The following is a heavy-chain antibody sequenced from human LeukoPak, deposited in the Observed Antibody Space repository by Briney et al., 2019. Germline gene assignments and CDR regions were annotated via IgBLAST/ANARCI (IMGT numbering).Heavy chain of an antibody. D-gene: IGHD3-22*01. CDR1: GYSISSGYY. J-gene: IGHJ4*02. CDR2: IYTSGST. Sequence: SETLSLTCAVSGYSISSGYYWSWIRQPAGKGLEWIGRIYTSGSTNYNPSLKSRVTISVDTSKNQFSLKLSSVTAADTAVYYCARERPYYYDSSGYYDYWGQGTLVTVSS. V-gene: IGHV4-61*02. CDR3: ARERPYYYDSSGYYDY.